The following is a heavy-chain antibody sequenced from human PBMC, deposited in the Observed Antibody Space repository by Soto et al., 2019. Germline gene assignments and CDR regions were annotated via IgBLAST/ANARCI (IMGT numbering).Heavy chain of an antibody. D-gene: IGHD6-13*01. Sequence: QLQLVDSGGGVVQPGGSLRLSCAASVSTFSPYAMHWVRQAPGKGLEWVAVISHDGSNKYYADSVKGRFTISRDNSKNALYLQMTSLRAEDTAVYHCAKDPTTGAAPGTYYYFYGMDVWGQGTTVTVSS. CDR1: VSTFSPYA. CDR2: ISHDGSNK. J-gene: IGHJ6*02. CDR3: AKDPTTGAAPGTYYYFYGMDV. V-gene: IGHV3-30*18.